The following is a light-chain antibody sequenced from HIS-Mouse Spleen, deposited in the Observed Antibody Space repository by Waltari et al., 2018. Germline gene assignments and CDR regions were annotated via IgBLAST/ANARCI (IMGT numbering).Light chain of an antibody. CDR3: QGWDSSTAV. CDR1: NIGSKN. J-gene: IGLJ2*01. V-gene: IGLV3-9*01. CDR2: RDS. Sequence: SYELTQPLSVSVALGQTARITCGGNNIGSKNVHWYPQKPGRAPVLVIYRDSNRPSGIPGRLSGTNSGNTATLTISRAPAGDEADYYCQGWDSSTAVFGGGTKLTVL.